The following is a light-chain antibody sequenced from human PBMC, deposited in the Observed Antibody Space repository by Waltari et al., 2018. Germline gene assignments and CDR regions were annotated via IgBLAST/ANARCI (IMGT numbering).Light chain of an antibody. CDR2: LAF. J-gene: IGKJ1*01. Sequence: DIVMTQSPLSLPVTPGEPASISCRSSQSLLHRNGYTSLDWYMQKPGQSPQLLIYLAFTRASGVPDRFSGSGSGTDFTQKISRVEAEDVGVYYCMQTLQAPVTFGQGTKVEIK. CDR1: QSLLHRNGYTS. CDR3: MQTLQAPVT. V-gene: IGKV2-28*01.